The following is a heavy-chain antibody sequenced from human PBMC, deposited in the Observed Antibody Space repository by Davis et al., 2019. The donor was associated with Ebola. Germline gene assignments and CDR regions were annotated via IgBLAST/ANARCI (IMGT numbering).Heavy chain of an antibody. Sequence: ASVKVSCKASGYTFTGYYMHWVRQAPGQGLEWMGWINPNSGDANYAQTFQGRVTMTRDTSISTAYMELSSLRSDDTAVYYCARGNFWSGYQTHWGQGTLVTVSS. CDR3: ARGNFWSGYQTH. CDR2: INPNSGDA. V-gene: IGHV1-2*02. D-gene: IGHD3-3*01. J-gene: IGHJ4*02. CDR1: GYTFTGYY.